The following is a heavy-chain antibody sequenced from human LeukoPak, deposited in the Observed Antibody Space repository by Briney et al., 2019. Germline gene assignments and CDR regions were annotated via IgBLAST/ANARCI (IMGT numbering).Heavy chain of an antibody. V-gene: IGHV4-59*12. CDR2: IYSSGTT. D-gene: IGHD6-13*01. J-gene: IGHJ4*02. Sequence: PSETLSLTCTVSGGSIRSYYWSWVRQPPGKGLEWIGYIYSSGTTNYNPSLKSRVTISIDTSKNQFSLKLSSVTAADTAVYYCARGAPIAAETFDYWGQGTLVTVSS. CDR3: ARGAPIAAETFDY. CDR1: GGSIRSYY.